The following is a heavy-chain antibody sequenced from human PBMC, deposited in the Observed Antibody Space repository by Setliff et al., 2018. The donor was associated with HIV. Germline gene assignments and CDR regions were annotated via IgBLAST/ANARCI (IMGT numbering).Heavy chain of an antibody. J-gene: IGHJ4*02. CDR3: AKASVSSWYGPPFDY. CDR2: ISSSGSTI. CDR1: GFTFSSYE. V-gene: IGHV3-48*03. Sequence: PGGSLRLSCAASGFTFSSYEMNWVRQAPGKGLEWVSYISSSGSTIYYADSVKGRFTVSRDNSGNTLYLQMNSLRAEDTAVYYCAKASVSSWYGPPFDYWGQGTPVTVSS. D-gene: IGHD6-13*01.